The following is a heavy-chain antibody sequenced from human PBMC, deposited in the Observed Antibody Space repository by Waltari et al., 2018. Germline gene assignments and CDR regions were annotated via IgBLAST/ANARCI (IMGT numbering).Heavy chain of an antibody. J-gene: IGHJ3*02. Sequence: QLQLQESGPGLVKPSETLSLTCTVSGGSISSSNYYWGWIRQPPGKGLEWIGSIYYSGTTSYNPTPKRRVTISVDTSKNQFSLKLSSVTAADTAVYYCARRARRIAVAGTPWAFDIWGQGTMVTVSS. CDR1: GGSISSSNYY. CDR2: IYYSGTT. CDR3: ARRARRIAVAGTPWAFDI. V-gene: IGHV4-39*01. D-gene: IGHD6-19*01.